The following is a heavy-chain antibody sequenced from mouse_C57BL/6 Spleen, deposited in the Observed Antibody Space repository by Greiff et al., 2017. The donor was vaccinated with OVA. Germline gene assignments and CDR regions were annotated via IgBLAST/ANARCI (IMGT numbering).Heavy chain of an antibody. Sequence: EVQGVESGPELVKPGASVKMSCKASGYTFTDYNMHWVKQSHGKSLEWIGYINPNNGGTSYNQKFKGKATLTVNKSSSTAYMELRSLTSEDSAVYYCARSGNYYGSSSAWFAYWGQGTLVTVSA. CDR3: ARSGNYYGSSSAWFAY. D-gene: IGHD1-1*01. V-gene: IGHV1-22*01. J-gene: IGHJ3*01. CDR1: GYTFTDYN. CDR2: INPNNGGT.